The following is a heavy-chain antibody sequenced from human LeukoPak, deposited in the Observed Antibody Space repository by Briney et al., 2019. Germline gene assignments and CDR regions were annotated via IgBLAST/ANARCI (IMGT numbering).Heavy chain of an antibody. V-gene: IGHV1-24*01. CDR3: ATSNGYSYGTSN. J-gene: IGHJ4*02. CDR1: GYTLTELS. CDR2: FDPEDGET. Sequence: AASVKVSCKVSGYTLTELSMHWVRQAPGKGLEWMGGFDPEDGETIYAQKFQGGVTMTEDTSTDTAYMELSSLRSEDTAVYYCATSNGYSYGTSNWGQGTLVTVSS. D-gene: IGHD5-18*01.